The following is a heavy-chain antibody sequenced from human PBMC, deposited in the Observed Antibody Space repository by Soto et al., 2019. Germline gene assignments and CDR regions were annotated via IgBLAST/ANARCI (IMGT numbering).Heavy chain of an antibody. J-gene: IGHJ4*02. D-gene: IGHD5-12*01. Sequence: EVQLVESGGGLVQPGGSLRLSCAASGFTLSSYWMHWVHQAPGKVLVWVSRINSDGSTTTYADSVKGRFTISRDIAKNTLYLQMNSLRAEDTAVYYCARVSVGGYDFSYWGQGTLVTVSS. CDR1: GFTLSSYW. CDR3: ARVSVGGYDFSY. V-gene: IGHV3-74*01. CDR2: INSDGSTT.